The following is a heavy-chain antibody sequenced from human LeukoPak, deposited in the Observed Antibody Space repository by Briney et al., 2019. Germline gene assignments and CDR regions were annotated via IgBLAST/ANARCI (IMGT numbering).Heavy chain of an antibody. CDR1: HGSVSGYY. D-gene: IGHD3-10*01. Sequence: SETLSLTCAVYHGSVSGYYWSWIRQPPGKGLEWIGEINHSGSTNYNPSLKSRVTISVDTSKNQFSLKLSSVTAADTAVYYCARVITMVRGVIGTNWFDPWGQGTLVTVSS. CDR2: INHSGST. J-gene: IGHJ5*02. CDR3: ARVITMVRGVIGTNWFDP. V-gene: IGHV4-34*01.